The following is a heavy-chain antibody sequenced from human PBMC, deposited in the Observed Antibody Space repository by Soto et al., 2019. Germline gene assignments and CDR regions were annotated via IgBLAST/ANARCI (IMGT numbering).Heavy chain of an antibody. V-gene: IGHV3-23*01. CDR2: ISGSGGST. CDR3: AKYSPSRALIAVAGYYGMDV. J-gene: IGHJ6*02. Sequence: GGSLRLSCAASGFTFSSYAMSWVRQAPGKGLEWVSAISGSGGSTYYADSVKGRFTISRDNSKNTLYLQMNSPRAEDTAVYYCAKYSPSRALIAVAGYYGMDVWGQGTTVTVSS. CDR1: GFTFSSYA. D-gene: IGHD6-19*01.